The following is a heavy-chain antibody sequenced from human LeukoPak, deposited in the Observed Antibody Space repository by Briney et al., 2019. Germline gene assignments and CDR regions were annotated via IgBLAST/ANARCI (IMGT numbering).Heavy chain of an antibody. J-gene: IGHJ2*01. CDR1: GGSISSYY. D-gene: IGHD1-26*01. CDR3: ARGATTSRYFDL. Sequence: SETLSLTCTVSGGSISSYYWSWIRQPPGKGLEWIGYIYYSGSTNYNPSLKSRVTISVDTSKNQFSLKLSSVTAADTAVYYCARGATTSRYFDLWGRGTLVTVSS. V-gene: IGHV4-59*08. CDR2: IYYSGST.